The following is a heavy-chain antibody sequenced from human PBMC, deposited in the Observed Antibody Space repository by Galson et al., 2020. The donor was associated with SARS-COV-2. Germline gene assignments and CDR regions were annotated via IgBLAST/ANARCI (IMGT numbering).Heavy chain of an antibody. CDR2: IYSGGST. J-gene: IGHJ6*02. Sequence: TGGSLRLSCAASGFTVSSNYMSWVRQAPGKGLEWVSVIYSGGSTYYADSVKGRFTISRHKSKNTLYLQMNSLRAEDTAVYYCARDGTFSGSYHYYYDGMDVWGQGTTVTVSS. D-gene: IGHD3-10*01. CDR1: GFTVSSNY. V-gene: IGHV3-53*04. CDR3: ARDGTFSGSYHYYYDGMDV.